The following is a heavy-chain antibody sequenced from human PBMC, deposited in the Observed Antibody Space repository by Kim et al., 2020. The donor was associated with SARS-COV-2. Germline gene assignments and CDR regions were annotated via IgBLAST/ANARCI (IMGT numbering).Heavy chain of an antibody. CDR1: GFTFSDYS. CDR2: ISSSGSFT. D-gene: IGHD5-12*01. J-gene: IGHJ5*02. Sequence: GGSLRLSCEASGFTFSDYSMSWIRQAPGKGLEWLSNISSSGSFTYYADSVQGRFTISRDNAKNSLYLQMNSLRAEDTAVYYCARDAKELTLRCSTPPPRAANWFDRGGQGSLATLPS. V-gene: IGHV3-11*05. CDR3: ARDAKELTLRCSTPPPRAANWFDR.